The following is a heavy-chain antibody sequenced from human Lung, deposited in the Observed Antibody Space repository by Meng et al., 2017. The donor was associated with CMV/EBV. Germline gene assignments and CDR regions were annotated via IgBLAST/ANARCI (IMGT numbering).Heavy chain of an antibody. J-gene: IGHJ4*02. V-gene: IGHV3-30*03. CDR1: GFTFQSYA. CDR3: ARGGPRGGRGTIIKVHQLDY. D-gene: IGHD3-10*01. Sequence: GESLKISCAVPGFTFQSYAMNWVRQAQGKGLQWVAVISYDGSIKYYEDSIKGRFTISRDNSKNTLFLQMDTLTHEDTAVYYCARGGPRGGRGTIIKVHQLDYWGQGAMVTVSS. CDR2: ISYDGSIK.